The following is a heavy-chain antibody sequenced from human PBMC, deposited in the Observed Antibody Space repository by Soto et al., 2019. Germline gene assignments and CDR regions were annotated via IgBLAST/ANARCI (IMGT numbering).Heavy chain of an antibody. CDR2: IIPIFGTA. CDR3: AREAGEVVVIPRAGDAFDI. Sequence: SVKVSCKASGGTFSSYAISWVRQAPGQGLEWMGGIIPIFGTANSAQKFQGRVTITADKSTSTAYMELSSLRSEDTAVYYCAREAGEVVVIPRAGDAFDIWGQGTMVTVSS. J-gene: IGHJ3*02. V-gene: IGHV1-69*06. CDR1: GGTFSSYA. D-gene: IGHD3-22*01.